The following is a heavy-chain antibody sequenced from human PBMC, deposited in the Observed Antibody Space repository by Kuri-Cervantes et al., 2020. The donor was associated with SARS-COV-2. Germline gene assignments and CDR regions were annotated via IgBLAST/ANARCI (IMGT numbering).Heavy chain of an antibody. V-gene: IGHV4-30-2*02. J-gene: IGHJ5*02. CDR1: GGSISSGSYY. CDR2: IYHSGCT. CDR3: ASGSGSYPNWFDP. D-gene: IGHD3-10*01. Sequence: LRLSCTVSGGSISSGSYYWSWIRQPPGKGLEWIGFIYHSGCTCYNPSLKSRVTISVDTSKNQFSLKLSSVTAADTAVYYCASGSGSYPNWFDPWGQGTLVTVSS.